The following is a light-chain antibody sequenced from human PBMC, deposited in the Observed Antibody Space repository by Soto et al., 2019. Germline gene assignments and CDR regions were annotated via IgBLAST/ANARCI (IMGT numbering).Light chain of an antibody. J-gene: IGKJ1*01. CDR3: QQSYNTPRT. V-gene: IGKV1-39*01. Sequence: DIQMTQSPSTLSGSVGDRVTITCRASQTISSWLAWYQQKPGKAPKVLIYEASSLQSGVPSRFSGGGSGTDFTLTITSLQPEDFATYYCQQSYNTPRTFGQGTKVDI. CDR2: EAS. CDR1: QTISSW.